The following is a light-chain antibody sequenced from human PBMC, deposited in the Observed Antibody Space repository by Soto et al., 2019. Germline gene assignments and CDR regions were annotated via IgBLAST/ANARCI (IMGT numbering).Light chain of an antibody. CDR2: DAS. CDR1: QSVSSY. CDR3: QQRRKWPLT. J-gene: IGKJ2*01. V-gene: IGKV3-11*01. Sequence: EIVLTQSPATLSLSPGERATLSCRASQSVSSYLAWYQQKPGQAPWLLIYDASNRATGIPARFSGSGSGTDFTLTISSLEPEDFAVYYCQQRRKWPLTVGQGTKLEIK.